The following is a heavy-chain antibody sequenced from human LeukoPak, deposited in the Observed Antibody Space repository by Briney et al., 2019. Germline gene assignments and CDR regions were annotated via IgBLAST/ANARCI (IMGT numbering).Heavy chain of an antibody. D-gene: IGHD3-3*01. CDR2: INHSGST. CDR3: ARYPALRFLEWYIDY. CDR1: GGSISSYY. J-gene: IGHJ4*02. Sequence: PSETLSLTCTVSGGSISSYYWSWIRQPPGKGLEWIGEINHSGSTNYNPSLKSRVTISVDTSKNQFSLKLSSVTAADTAVYYCARYPALRFLEWYIDYWGQGTLVTVSS. V-gene: IGHV4-34*01.